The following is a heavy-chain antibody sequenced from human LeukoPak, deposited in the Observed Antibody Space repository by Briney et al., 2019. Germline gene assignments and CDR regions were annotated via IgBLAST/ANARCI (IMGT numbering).Heavy chain of an antibody. V-gene: IGHV3-21*01. CDR3: ARLSTSVAGGDH. D-gene: IGHD6-19*01. Sequence: KPGGSLRLSCAASGFTFSSYSMNWVRQAPGKGLEWVSSISSSSSYIYYADSVKGRFTISRDNAKNSLYLQLNSLIVEDTAVYYCARLSTSVAGGDHWGQGTLVTVSS. CDR2: ISSSSSYI. CDR1: GFTFSSYS. J-gene: IGHJ4*02.